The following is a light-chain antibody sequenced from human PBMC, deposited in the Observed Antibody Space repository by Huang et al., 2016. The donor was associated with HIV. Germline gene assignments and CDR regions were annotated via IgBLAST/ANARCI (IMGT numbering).Light chain of an antibody. Sequence: EIEMTQSPAILSVSPGERATLSCRASQSVNSDLAWYLQNPGQAPRLLIYGASTRACGIPTKFNGTGSGTEFSLSSSNLQSDDFGVYYCQQYNDWPPLTFGGGTKVEI. CDR3: QQYNDWPPLT. V-gene: IGKV3-15*01. CDR2: GAS. CDR1: QSVNSD. J-gene: IGKJ4*01.